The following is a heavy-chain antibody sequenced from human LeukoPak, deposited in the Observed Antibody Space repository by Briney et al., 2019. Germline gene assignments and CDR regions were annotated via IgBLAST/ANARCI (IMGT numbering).Heavy chain of an antibody. CDR1: GYTFTSYG. Sequence: ASVKVSCKASGYTFTSYGISWVRQAPGQGLEWMGWISAYNGNTNYAQKLQGRVTMTTDTSTSTAYMELRSLRSEDTAVYYCARGVTIRFLEWLLDRWGQGTLVTVSS. J-gene: IGHJ5*02. V-gene: IGHV1-18*01. D-gene: IGHD3-3*01. CDR3: ARGVTIRFLEWLLDR. CDR2: ISAYNGNT.